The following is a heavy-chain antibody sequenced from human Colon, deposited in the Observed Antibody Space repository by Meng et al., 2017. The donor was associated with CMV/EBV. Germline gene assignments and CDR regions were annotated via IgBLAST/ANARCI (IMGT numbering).Heavy chain of an antibody. V-gene: IGHV1-2*02. CDR2: INPNSGGT. CDR1: GYTFTGYY. J-gene: IGHJ6*02. Sequence: ASVKVSCKTSGYTFTGYYMHWVRQAPGQGLEWMGSINPNSGGTNYAQNFQGRVTMTRDTSISTAYMDLSRLRSDDTAVYYCARTLARSWGSTSATINSGVGNYYGMDVWGQGTTVTVSS. D-gene: IGHD2-2*01. CDR3: ARTLARSWGSTSATINSGVGNYYGMDV.